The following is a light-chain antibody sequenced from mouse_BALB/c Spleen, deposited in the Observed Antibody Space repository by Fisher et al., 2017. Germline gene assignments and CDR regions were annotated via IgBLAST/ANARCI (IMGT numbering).Light chain of an antibody. CDR2: DTS. V-gene: IGKV4-55*01. CDR3: QQWSSNPFT. CDR1: SSVSY. J-gene: IGKJ4*01. Sequence: IVLTQSTAIMSASPGEKVTMTCSASSSVSYMYWYQQKPGSSPRLWIYDTSNLASGVPARFSGSGSGTSYSLTISSMEAEDAATYYCQQWSSNPFTFGSGTKLEIK.